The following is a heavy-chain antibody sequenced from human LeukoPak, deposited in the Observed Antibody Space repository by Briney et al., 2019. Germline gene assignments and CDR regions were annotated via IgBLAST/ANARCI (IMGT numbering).Heavy chain of an antibody. CDR1: ELTLIGHW. J-gene: IGHJ4*02. V-gene: IGHV3-7*01. Sequence: GGSLRLSVAPSELTLIGHWMSWVGQAPGKGLEWVANINQGGSDKYYVDSVKGRFTISRDNANNLLYLQMNSLRGEDTAVYYCTRDRSRAEDDWGKGTLVTVSS. D-gene: IGHD1-14*01. CDR3: TRDRSRAEDD. CDR2: INQGGSDK.